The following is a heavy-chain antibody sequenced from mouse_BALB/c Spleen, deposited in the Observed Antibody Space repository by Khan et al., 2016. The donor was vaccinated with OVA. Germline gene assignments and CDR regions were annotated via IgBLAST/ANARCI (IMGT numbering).Heavy chain of an antibody. CDR3: ASDGYDGYYRACFAY. Sequence: QVQLKQSGAELVRPGSSVKISCKASGYAFSNYWMNWVKQRPGKGLEWIGQIYTGEGNTNYNGKIKGKATLNEDKSSSTAYMQLSSLTSEDSAVXFFASDGYDGYYRACFAYWGQGTLVTVSA. CDR1: GYAFSNYW. V-gene: IGHV1-80*01. CDR2: IYTGEGNT. J-gene: IGHJ3*01. D-gene: IGHD2-3*01.